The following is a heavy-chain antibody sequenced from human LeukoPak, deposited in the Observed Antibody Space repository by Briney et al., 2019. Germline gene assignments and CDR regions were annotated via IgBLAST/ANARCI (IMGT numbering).Heavy chain of an antibody. V-gene: IGHV3-11*01. CDR2: SSSSGSTI. CDR1: GFTLSDYY. CDR3: ARRRDFIDY. D-gene: IGHD3/OR15-3a*01. Sequence: GGSLRLSCAASGFTLSDYYMSWLRQAPGKGLEWVSYSSSSGSTIYYADSVKGRFAISRDNAKNSLYLQMNSLRAEGTAVYYCARRRDFIDYWGQGTLVTVSS. J-gene: IGHJ4*02.